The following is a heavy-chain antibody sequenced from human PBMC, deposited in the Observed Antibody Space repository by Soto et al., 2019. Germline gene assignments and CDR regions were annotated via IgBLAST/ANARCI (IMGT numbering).Heavy chain of an antibody. CDR3: VSQRTSVLTQAYFDY. CDR1: GGSISSGDYY. CDR2: IYYSGST. J-gene: IGHJ4*02. Sequence: PSETLSLTCTVSGGSISSGDYYWSWIRQPPGKGLEWIGYIYYSGSTYYNPSLKSRVTISVDTSKNQFSLNLNSVTASDTAVYFCVSQRTSVLTQAYFDYWGPGALVTVSS. D-gene: IGHD2-8*01. V-gene: IGHV4-30-4*01.